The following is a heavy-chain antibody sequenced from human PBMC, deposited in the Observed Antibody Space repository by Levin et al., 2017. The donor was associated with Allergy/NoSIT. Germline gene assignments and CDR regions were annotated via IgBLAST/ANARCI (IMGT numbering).Heavy chain of an antibody. CDR2: ISGSGGDT. J-gene: IGHJ4*02. CDR1: GFSVASDA. CDR3: AKHRPSYYGMGTSFNY. V-gene: IGHV3-23*01. D-gene: IGHD3-10*01. Sequence: GGSLRLSCAASGFSVASDAMSWVRQAPGKGLEWVSAISGSGGDTYYADSVQGRFTISRDTSKNALCLQMNSLRVEDTAVYYCAKHRPSYYGMGTSFNYWGQGALVTVSS.